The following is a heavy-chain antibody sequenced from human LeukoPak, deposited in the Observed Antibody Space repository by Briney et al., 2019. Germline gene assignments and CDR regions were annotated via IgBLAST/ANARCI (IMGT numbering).Heavy chain of an antibody. CDR2: IYYSGST. V-gene: IGHV4-30-4*01. J-gene: IGHJ3*02. D-gene: IGHD5-18*01. CDR1: GGSISSGDYY. CDR3: ARAGYSYGSDAFDI. Sequence: SETLSLTCTVSGGSISSGDYYWSWIRQPPGKGLEWIGYIYYSGSTYYNPSLKSRVTISVDTSKNQFSLKLSSVTAADTAVYYCARAGYSYGSDAFDIWGQGTMVTVSS.